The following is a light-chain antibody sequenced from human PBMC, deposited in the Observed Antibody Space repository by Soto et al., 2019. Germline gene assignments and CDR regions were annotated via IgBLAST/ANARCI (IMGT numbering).Light chain of an antibody. CDR1: QSVSSN. CDR3: QQHNNWPPYT. J-gene: IGKJ2*01. CDR2: GAS. V-gene: IGKV3-15*01. Sequence: EIVMTQSPATLSVSPGERATLSCRASQSVSSNLAWYQQKPGQAPRLLIYGASTRDNGVPARFSGSGSGTEFTLTISSLQSEDSAVYYCQQHNNWPPYTFGQGTKVEIK.